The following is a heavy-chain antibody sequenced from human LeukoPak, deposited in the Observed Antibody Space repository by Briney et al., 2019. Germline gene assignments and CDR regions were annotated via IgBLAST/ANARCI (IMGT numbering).Heavy chain of an antibody. CDR3: ARGNWNYASFWFDP. D-gene: IGHD1-7*01. CDR2: ISYSGST. CDR1: GGSISSYY. Sequence: SETLSLTCTVSGGSISSYYWSWLRQPPGKGLEWIGYISYSGSTNYNPSLKSRVSISVATSKNQFSLKLSSVTAADTAVYYCARGNWNYASFWFDPWGQGTLVTVSS. J-gene: IGHJ5*02. V-gene: IGHV4-59*01.